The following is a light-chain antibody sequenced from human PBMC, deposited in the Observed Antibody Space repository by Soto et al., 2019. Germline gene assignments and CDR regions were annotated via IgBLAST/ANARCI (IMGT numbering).Light chain of an antibody. CDR1: RSNIGNNA. Sequence: QSVLTQPPSASGTPGQRVTISCSGSRSNIGNNAVSWYQQLPGTAPKLLTYNNNQRPSGVPDRFSGSKSGTSASLAISGLHSEDEAYYYCAAWDDSLNARGVFGGGTKLTVL. CDR3: AAWDDSLNARGV. V-gene: IGLV1-44*01. CDR2: NNN. J-gene: IGLJ3*02.